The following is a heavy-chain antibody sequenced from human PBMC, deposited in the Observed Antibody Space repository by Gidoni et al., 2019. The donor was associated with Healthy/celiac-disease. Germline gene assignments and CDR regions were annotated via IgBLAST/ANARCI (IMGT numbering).Heavy chain of an antibody. J-gene: IGHJ4*02. CDR2: INPNSGGT. V-gene: IGHV1-2*04. D-gene: IGHD6-19*01. Sequence: QVQLVQSGAEVTKPGASVKVSCKASGYTFTGYYMHWVRQAPGQGLEWMGWINPNSGGTNYAQKFQGWVTMTRDTSISTAYMELSRLRSDDTAVYYCARGISGYSSGWYFVYFDYWGQGALVTVSS. CDR1: GYTFTGYY. CDR3: ARGISGYSSGWYFVYFDY.